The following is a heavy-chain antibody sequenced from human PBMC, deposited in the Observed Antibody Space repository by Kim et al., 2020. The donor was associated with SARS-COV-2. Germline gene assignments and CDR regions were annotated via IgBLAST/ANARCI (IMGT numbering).Heavy chain of an antibody. V-gene: IGHV3-23*01. CDR3: AKTYYDILTGYYNEGGY. D-gene: IGHD3-9*01. CDR2: ISGSGGST. Sequence: GGSLRLSCAASGFTFSSYAMSWVRQAPGKGLEWVSAISGSGGSTYYADSVKGRFTISRDNSKNTLYLQMNSLRAEDTAVYYCAKTYYDILTGYYNEGGYWGQGTLVTVSS. J-gene: IGHJ4*02. CDR1: GFTFSSYA.